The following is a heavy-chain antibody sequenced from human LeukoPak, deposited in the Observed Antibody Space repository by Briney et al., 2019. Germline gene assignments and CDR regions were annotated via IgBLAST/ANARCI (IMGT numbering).Heavy chain of an antibody. CDR1: GYTFTSYG. D-gene: IGHD6-19*01. V-gene: IGHV1-2*06. CDR3: ARGLEQWLDNWFDP. CDR2: INPNSGGT. Sequence: GASVKVSCKASGYTFTSYGISWVRQAPGQGLEWMGRINPNSGGTNYAQKFQGRVTMTRDTSISTAYMELSRLRSDDTAVYYCARGLEQWLDNWFDPWGQGTLVTVSS. J-gene: IGHJ5*02.